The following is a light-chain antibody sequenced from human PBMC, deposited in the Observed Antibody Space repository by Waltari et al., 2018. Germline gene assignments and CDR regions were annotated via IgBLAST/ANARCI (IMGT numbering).Light chain of an antibody. V-gene: IGLV2-14*03. J-gene: IGLJ2*01. Sequence: QSALTQPASVSGSPGQSITISCTGTSSDVGGYNYVSWYQQHPGKAPKLMIYHVSNRTAGFSNLFSGSKSGNTASLTISGLQAEDEADYYCSSYTSSSTLVFGGGTKLTVL. CDR2: HVS. CDR1: SSDVGGYNY. CDR3: SSYTSSSTLV.